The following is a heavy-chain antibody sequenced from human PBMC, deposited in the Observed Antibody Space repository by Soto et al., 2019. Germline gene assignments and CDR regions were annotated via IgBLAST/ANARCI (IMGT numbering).Heavy chain of an antibody. D-gene: IGHD6-13*01. CDR1: GDSVSSNSAA. V-gene: IGHV6-1*01. CDR2: TYYRSKWYN. Sequence: PSQTLSLTCAISGDSVSSNSAAWNWIRQSPSRGLKWLGRTYYRSKWYNDYAVSVKSRITINPDTSKNQFSLQLNSVTPEDTAVYYCAHTPIAAAGANWFDPWGQGTLVTVSS. J-gene: IGHJ5*02. CDR3: AHTPIAAAGANWFDP.